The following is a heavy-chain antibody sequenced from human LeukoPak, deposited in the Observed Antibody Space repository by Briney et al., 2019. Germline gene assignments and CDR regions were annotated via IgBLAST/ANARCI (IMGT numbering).Heavy chain of an antibody. V-gene: IGHV3-15*01. Sequence: GGSLRLSCAASGFTFSNSWMSWVRQAPGKGLEWVGRIKSKTDGGTTDYAAPVKDRFTISRDDSKNTLYLQMNSLKTEDTAVYYCTTPPRWTAVTTSYWGQGTLVTVSS. D-gene: IGHD4-17*01. CDR3: TTPPRWTAVTTSY. CDR2: IKSKTDGGTT. CDR1: GFTFSNSW. J-gene: IGHJ4*02.